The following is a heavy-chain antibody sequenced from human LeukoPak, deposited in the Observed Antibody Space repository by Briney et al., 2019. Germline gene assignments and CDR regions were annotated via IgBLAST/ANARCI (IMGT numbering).Heavy chain of an antibody. Sequence: PGESLRLSCAASGFTFSSYGMHWVRQAPGKGLEWVAFIRYDGSNKYYADSVKGRFTISRDNSKNTLYLQMNSLRAEDTAVYYCAKDIDIVVVPAAPNDAFDIWGQGTMVTVSS. V-gene: IGHV3-30*02. J-gene: IGHJ3*02. CDR3: AKDIDIVVVPAAPNDAFDI. CDR1: GFTFSSYG. D-gene: IGHD2-2*01. CDR2: IRYDGSNK.